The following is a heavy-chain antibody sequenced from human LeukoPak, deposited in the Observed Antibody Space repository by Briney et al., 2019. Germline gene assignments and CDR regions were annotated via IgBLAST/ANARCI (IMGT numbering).Heavy chain of an antibody. CDR2: INHSGST. CDR3: ARFRGGNSYYYYYYMDV. J-gene: IGHJ6*03. CDR1: GGSFSGYY. Sequence: TSETLSLTCAVYGGSFSGYYWGWIRQPPGKGLEWIGEINHSGSTTYNPSLKSRVTISVDTSKNQFSLKLSSVTAADTAVYYCARFRGGNSYYYYYYMDVWGEGTTVTVSS. D-gene: IGHD1-7*01. V-gene: IGHV4-34*01.